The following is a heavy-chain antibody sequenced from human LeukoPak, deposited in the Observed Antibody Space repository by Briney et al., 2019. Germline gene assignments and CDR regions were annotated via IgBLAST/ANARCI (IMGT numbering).Heavy chain of an antibody. V-gene: IGHV4-59*08. CDR1: GGSISSYY. Sequence: PSETLSLTCTVSGGSISSYYWSWIRQPPGKGLEWIGYIYYSGSTNYKPSLKSRVTISVDTSKNQFSLKLSSVTAADTAVYYCARRITGTTSDSFDYWGQGTLVTVSS. D-gene: IGHD1-20*01. CDR3: ARRITGTTSDSFDY. CDR2: IYYSGST. J-gene: IGHJ4*02.